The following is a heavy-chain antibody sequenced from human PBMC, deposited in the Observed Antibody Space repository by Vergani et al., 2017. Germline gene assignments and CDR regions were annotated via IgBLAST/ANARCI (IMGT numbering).Heavy chain of an antibody. CDR3: ARLRPSYGDYGPGPFDY. J-gene: IGHJ4*02. D-gene: IGHD4-17*01. CDR2: INTNTGDP. V-gene: IGHV7-4-1*02. Sequence: QVQLVQSGSELKKPGASVKLSCKASGYTFTRYALSWVRQAPGQGLEWLGWINTNTGDPTYAQAFRGRFVFSLDTSVSTAFLQISSLKAEDTAVYYCARLRPSYGDYGPGPFDYWGQGTLVTVSS. CDR1: GYTFTRYA.